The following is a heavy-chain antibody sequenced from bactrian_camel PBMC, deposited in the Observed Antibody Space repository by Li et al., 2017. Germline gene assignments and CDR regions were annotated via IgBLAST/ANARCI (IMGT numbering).Heavy chain of an antibody. Sequence: HVQLVESGGGSMQAGGSLKLSCAASAYLYGHCMGWFRAAEGKDREVIAAIDSDGSTSYADSVKGRFTISRDNAKNTLYLQINSLKTEDTAVYYCATGLDGLRNPSARGQGTQVTVS. CDR2: IDSDGST. CDR1: AYLYGHC. CDR3: ATGLDGLRNPSA. D-gene: IGHD3*01. J-gene: IGHJ4*01. V-gene: IGHV3S53*01.